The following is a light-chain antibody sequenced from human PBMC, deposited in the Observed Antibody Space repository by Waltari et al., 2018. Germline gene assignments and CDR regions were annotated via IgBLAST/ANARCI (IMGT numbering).Light chain of an antibody. V-gene: IGKV2-28*01. J-gene: IGKJ3*01. CDR3: MHALETRNT. CDR1: QSLLHRNGKNY. CDR2: LGS. Sequence: DIVMTQSPLSLPVTPGEPASISCRSNQSLLHRNGKNYLDWYLQKPGQSPQLLIYLGSNRASGVPDRFSGSGSGTDFTPKISRVEAEDVGFYYCMHALETRNTFGPGTKVDIK.